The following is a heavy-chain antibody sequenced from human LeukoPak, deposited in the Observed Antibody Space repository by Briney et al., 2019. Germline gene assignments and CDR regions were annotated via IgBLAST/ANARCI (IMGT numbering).Heavy chain of an antibody. Sequence: PSETLSLTCTVSGGSISGHYWSWTRQPPGKGLQFIGYIHYTGNTNYNPSLKSRVTLSVDTSKNQFSLKLRSVTAADTAVYYCARLTKDTELLPAALAHYFDYWGQGTLVTVSS. CDR2: IHYTGNT. J-gene: IGHJ4*02. CDR3: ARLTKDTELLPAALAHYFDY. V-gene: IGHV4-59*08. CDR1: GGSISGHY. D-gene: IGHD2-2*01.